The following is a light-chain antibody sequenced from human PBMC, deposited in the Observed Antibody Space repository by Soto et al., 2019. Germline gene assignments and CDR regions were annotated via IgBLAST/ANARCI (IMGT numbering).Light chain of an antibody. V-gene: IGLV7-46*01. CDR1: AGAVTSGHF. CDR3: LLSYSGASV. Sequence: QAVVTQESSLTVSPGGTGTLTCASSAGAVTSGHFPYWFQQKPGQAPRTLIYDTTKKHAWTPARFSGSLLGGKAALTLSGAQPGDEAEYYCLLSYSGASVFGTGTKVTVL. J-gene: IGLJ1*01. CDR2: DTT.